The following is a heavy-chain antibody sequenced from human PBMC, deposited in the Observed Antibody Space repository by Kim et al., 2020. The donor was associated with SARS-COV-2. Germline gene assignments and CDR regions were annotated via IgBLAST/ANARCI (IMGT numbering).Heavy chain of an antibody. Sequence: GGSLRLSCAASGFTFSSYAMSWVRQAPGKGLEWVSAISGSGGSTYYADSVKGRFTISRDNSKNTLYLQMNSLRAEDTAVYYCAKDWYRSSSSVSYYFDYWGQGTLVTVSS. CDR1: GFTFSSYA. V-gene: IGHV3-23*01. CDR3: AKDWYRSSSSVSYYFDY. J-gene: IGHJ4*02. CDR2: ISGSGGST. D-gene: IGHD6-13*01.